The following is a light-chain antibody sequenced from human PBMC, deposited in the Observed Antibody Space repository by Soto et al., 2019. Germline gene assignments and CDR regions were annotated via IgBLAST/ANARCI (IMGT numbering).Light chain of an antibody. J-gene: IGLJ1*01. V-gene: IGLV2-14*01. CDR2: DVS. CDR3: SSYTGGSTYV. CDR1: SSDIGGYKY. Sequence: QSALTQPASVSGSPGQSITISCTGTSSDIGGYKYVSWYQQHPGKAPKLMIYDVSNRPSGVSNRFSGSKSGNTATLTISVLQGDDEAEYYCSSYTGGSTYVFGTGTKLTVL.